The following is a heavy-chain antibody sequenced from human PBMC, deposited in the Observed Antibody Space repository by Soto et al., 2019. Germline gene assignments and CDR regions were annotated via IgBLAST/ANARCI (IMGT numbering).Heavy chain of an antibody. CDR2: IYPGDSDT. V-gene: IGHV5-51*01. CDR1: GYSFTSYW. Sequence: GESLKISCKGSGYSFTSYWIGWVRQMPGKGLEWMGIIYPGDSDTRYSPSFQGQVTISADKSISTAYLQWSSLKASDTAMYYCARRNYYDSSGYYYTPFDYSGQGTLVTVSS. D-gene: IGHD3-22*01. CDR3: ARRNYYDSSGYYYTPFDY. J-gene: IGHJ4*02.